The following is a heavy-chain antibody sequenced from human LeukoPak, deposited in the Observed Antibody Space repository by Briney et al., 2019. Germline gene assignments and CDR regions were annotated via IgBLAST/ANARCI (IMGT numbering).Heavy chain of an antibody. D-gene: IGHD2-15*01. CDR3: ASYGDVVAYNDAFDI. CDR2: IYYSGST. CDR1: GGSIRGSY. Sequence: SETLSLTCTVSGGSIRGSYWSWIRQHPGKGLEWIGYIYYSGSTYYNPSLKSRVTISVDTSKNQFSLKLSSVTAADTAVYYCASYGDVVAYNDAFDIWGQGTMVTVSS. J-gene: IGHJ3*02. V-gene: IGHV4-31*03.